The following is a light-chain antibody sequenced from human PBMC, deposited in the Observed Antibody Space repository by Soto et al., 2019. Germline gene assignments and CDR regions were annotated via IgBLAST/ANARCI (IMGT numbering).Light chain of an antibody. J-gene: IGKJ4*01. CDR3: QQYHNWVT. CDR2: GAS. V-gene: IGKV3D-15*01. CDR1: ESVSSN. Sequence: EIVMTQSPGTLSVAPGERVTLSCGASESVSSNLAWYQQTPGQAPRLLIYGASTRATGVPGRFSGSGSGTYFTLTINSLQSEDFAVYFCQQYHNWVTFGGGTKVDIK.